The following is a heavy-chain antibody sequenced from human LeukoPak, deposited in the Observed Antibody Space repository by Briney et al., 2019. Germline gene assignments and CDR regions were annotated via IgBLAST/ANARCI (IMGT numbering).Heavy chain of an antibody. CDR1: GLSLSSSGEG. J-gene: IGHJ4*02. D-gene: IGHD6-13*01. V-gene: IGHV2-5*01. Sequence: SGPTLVKPTQTLTLTCTFSGLSLSSSGEGVGWIRQSPVMALDWLALIYWNDDKRYRPSLKNRLTITKDTSKNQVVLTVTNMDPVDTATYYCAHRRHSSSWYDYWGQGTLVTVSS. CDR2: IYWNDDK. CDR3: AHRRHSSSWYDY.